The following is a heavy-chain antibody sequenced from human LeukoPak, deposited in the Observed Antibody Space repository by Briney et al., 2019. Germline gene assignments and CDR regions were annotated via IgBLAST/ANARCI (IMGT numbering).Heavy chain of an antibody. J-gene: IGHJ6*02. V-gene: IGHV3-74*01. Sequence: GGSLRLSCAASGFTFSSYWMHWVRQAPGKGLVWVSRINSDGSSTSYADSVKGRFTISRDNSKNTLYLQMNSLRAEDTAVYYCAKDTYCGGDCPRNYYYYYGMDVWGQGTTVTVSS. CDR3: AKDTYCGGDCPRNYYYYYGMDV. CDR2: INSDGSST. D-gene: IGHD2-21*02. CDR1: GFTFSSYW.